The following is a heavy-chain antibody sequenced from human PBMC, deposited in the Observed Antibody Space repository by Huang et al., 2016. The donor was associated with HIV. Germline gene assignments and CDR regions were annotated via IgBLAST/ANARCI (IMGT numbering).Heavy chain of an antibody. CDR2: IKSDGRRT. Sequence: DVQLVESGGGFAQPGGSLRLSCAASGFTFSSDWMYWVRQAPGTGRVWVSRIKSDGRRTTDADAWKCRFTISRDNAKNELYLQMNSLRAEDTAVYYCARQYQVLSGGYYYYSMDVWGTGTTVTVSS. V-gene: IGHV3-74*01. CDR3: ARQYQVLSGGYYYYSMDV. J-gene: IGHJ6*03. D-gene: IGHD2-2*01. CDR1: GFTFSSDW.